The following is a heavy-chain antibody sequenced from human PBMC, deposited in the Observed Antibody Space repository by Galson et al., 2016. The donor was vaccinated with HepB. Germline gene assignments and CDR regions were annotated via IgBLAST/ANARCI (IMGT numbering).Heavy chain of an antibody. Sequence: TLSLTCSVFGDSISSAGYYWNWIRQHPGKDLEWIGYIYSSGSTYNNNPSLKSRVTVSLDTSKNQFSLRLTSVTAADTAVYYCTRIPVVSGSFGFFDSWGQGTLVTVSS. CDR2: IYSSGST. D-gene: IGHD1-26*01. V-gene: IGHV4-31*03. J-gene: IGHJ4*02. CDR3: TRIPVVSGSFGFFDS. CDR1: GDSISSAGYY.